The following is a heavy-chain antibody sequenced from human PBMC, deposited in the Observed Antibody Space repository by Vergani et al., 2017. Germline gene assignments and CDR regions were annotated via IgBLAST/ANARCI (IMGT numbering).Heavy chain of an antibody. Sequence: QVQVVQSGAEVKKPGSSVKVSCKSSGGTFSSNAFSWVRQAPGQGLEWIGGIIPIFGIVNYAQKFQGRVTITADESTSTAYLELGSLRSEDTAFYYWARADPVAGTYYYGLDVWGQGTTVTVSS. CDR3: ARADPVAGTYYYGLDV. CDR2: IIPIFGIV. CDR1: GGTFSSNA. J-gene: IGHJ6*02. D-gene: IGHD6-19*01. V-gene: IGHV1-69*01.